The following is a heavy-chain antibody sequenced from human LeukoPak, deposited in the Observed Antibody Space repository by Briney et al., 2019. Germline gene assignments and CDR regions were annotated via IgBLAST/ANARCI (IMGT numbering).Heavy chain of an antibody. J-gene: IGHJ3*02. D-gene: IGHD5-18*01. CDR2: IKQDGSTR. CDR3: ARDVTATGALDI. CDR1: GFSFSNSW. V-gene: IGHV3-7*04. Sequence: GGSLRLSCIVSGFSFSNSWMNWVPQAPGKGLEWVANIKQDGSTRYYVDSVKGRFTISRDNAENSLYLQMNSLRVEDTAVYFCARDVTATGALDIWGQGTLLTVSS.